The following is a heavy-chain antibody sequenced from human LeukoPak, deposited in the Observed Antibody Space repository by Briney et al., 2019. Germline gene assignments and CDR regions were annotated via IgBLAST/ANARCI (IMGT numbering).Heavy chain of an antibody. CDR2: IGASGEST. CDR3: ARVIAGGYNSDY. D-gene: IGHD5-24*01. V-gene: IGHV3-23*01. J-gene: IGHJ4*02. CDR1: GFTFSVAA. Sequence: PGGSLRLSCAASGFTFSVAAMTWVRQAPGKGLEWVSLIGASGESTYYADSVKGRFTISRDNSKNTLSLQMNSLRAEDTAVYYCARVIAGGYNSDYWSQGTLVTVSS.